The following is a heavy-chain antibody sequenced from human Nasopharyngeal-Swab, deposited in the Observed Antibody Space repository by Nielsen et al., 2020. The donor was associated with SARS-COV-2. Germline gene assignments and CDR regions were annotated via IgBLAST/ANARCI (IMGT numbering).Heavy chain of an antibody. CDR2: IYPGDSDT. Sequence: GESLKISCKGSGYSFTSYWIGWVRQMPGKGLEWMGIIYPGDSDTSYSASFQGQVTISADKSISTVYLQWSSLKASDTAMYYCARLRQQLVIGAFDIWGQGTMVTVSS. CDR3: ARLRQQLVIGAFDI. J-gene: IGHJ3*02. V-gene: IGHV5-51*01. D-gene: IGHD6-13*01. CDR1: GYSFTSYW.